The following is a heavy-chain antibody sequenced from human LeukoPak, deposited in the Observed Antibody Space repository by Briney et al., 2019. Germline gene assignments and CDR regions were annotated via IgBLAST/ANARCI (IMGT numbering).Heavy chain of an antibody. CDR1: GFTFSHYS. CDR3: ARITMGATIANFYYYHMDV. Sequence: PGGSLRLSCAAYGFTFSHYSMHWVRQAPGKGLEYVSAIISNGGSTNYADSVKGRFTISRDNSKNTLYLQMDSLRAEDMAVYYCARITMGATIANFYYYHMDVWGKGATVTVSS. J-gene: IGHJ6*03. CDR2: IISNGGST. V-gene: IGHV3-64*02. D-gene: IGHD3-3*01.